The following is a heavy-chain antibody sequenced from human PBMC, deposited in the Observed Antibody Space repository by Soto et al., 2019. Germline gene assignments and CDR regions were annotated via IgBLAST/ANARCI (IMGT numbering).Heavy chain of an antibody. V-gene: IGHV4-30-4*01. CDR3: ASKVPAAYGGVDY. CDR1: GGSISSGDYY. D-gene: IGHD2-2*01. CDR2: IYYSGST. Sequence: QVQLQESGPGLVKPSQTLSLTCTVSGGSISSGDYYWSWIRQPPGKGLEWIEYIYYSGSTYYNPSLKSRVTISVDTSKHQFSLKLSSVTAADTAVYYCASKVPAAYGGVDYWGQGTLVTVSS. J-gene: IGHJ4*02.